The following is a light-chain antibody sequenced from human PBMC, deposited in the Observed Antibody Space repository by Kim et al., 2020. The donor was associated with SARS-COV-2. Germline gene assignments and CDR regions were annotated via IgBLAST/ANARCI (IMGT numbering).Light chain of an antibody. Sequence: GQSVTISCTGTSSDVGDYNYVSWYQQHPGKAPKLMIYDVNKRPSGVPDRFSGSKSGNTASLTISGLQAEDEANYYCCSYAGSYTWVFGGGTKLTVL. CDR1: SSDVGDYNY. V-gene: IGLV2-11*01. CDR3: CSYAGSYTWV. CDR2: DVN. J-gene: IGLJ3*02.